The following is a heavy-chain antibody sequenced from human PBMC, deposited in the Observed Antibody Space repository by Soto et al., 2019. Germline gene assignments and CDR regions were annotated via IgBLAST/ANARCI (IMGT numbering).Heavy chain of an antibody. J-gene: IGHJ4*02. D-gene: IGHD5-12*01. Sequence: QLQESGPGLVKPSETLSLTCAVSGGSITSTDWWSWVRQPPGKGLEWIGEFYQRGGTNYNPSFRRRVAISVDTSENQFSLELRSVTSADTAVYYCVRNGYYCLDYWGQGVLVTVSS. CDR3: VRNGYYCLDY. CDR1: GGSITSTDW. V-gene: IGHV4-4*02. CDR2: FYQRGGT.